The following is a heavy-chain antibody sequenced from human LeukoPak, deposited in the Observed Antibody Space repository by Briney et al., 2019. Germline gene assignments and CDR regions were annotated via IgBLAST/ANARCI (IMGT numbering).Heavy chain of an antibody. D-gene: IGHD3-22*01. CDR3: ARHYIDYDSSGYYPSFFDY. J-gene: IGHJ4*02. Sequence: GEALKISCKAPGYRFTIYWISWVRQMPGKGLEWMGRIDPSDSYTNYSPSFQGHVTISADKSISTAYLQWSSLKASDTAMYYCARHYIDYDSSGYYPSFFDYWGQGTLVTVSS. CDR1: GYRFTIYW. V-gene: IGHV5-10-1*01. CDR2: IDPSDSYT.